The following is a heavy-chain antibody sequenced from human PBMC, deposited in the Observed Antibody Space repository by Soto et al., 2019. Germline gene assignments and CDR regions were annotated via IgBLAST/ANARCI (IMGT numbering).Heavy chain of an antibody. Sequence: GASVKVSCKASGYTFTSYGISWVRQAPGQGLEWMGWISAYNGNTNYAQKLQGRATMTTDTSTSTAYMELRSLRSDDTAVYYCARFNELGYCSSTSCYGVYAFDIWGQGTMVTVSS. D-gene: IGHD2-2*01. CDR1: GYTFTSYG. V-gene: IGHV1-18*01. CDR2: ISAYNGNT. J-gene: IGHJ3*02. CDR3: ARFNELGYCSSTSCYGVYAFDI.